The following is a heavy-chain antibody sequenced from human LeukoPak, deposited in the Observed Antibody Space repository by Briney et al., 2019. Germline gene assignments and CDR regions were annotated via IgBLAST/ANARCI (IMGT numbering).Heavy chain of an antibody. Sequence: NPSETLSLTCTVSGGSISSGSYYWSWIRQPPGKGLEWIGEINHSGSTNYNPSLKSRVTISVDTSKNQFSLKLSSVTAADTAVYYCARIAAADAFDIWGQGTMVTVSS. J-gene: IGHJ3*02. CDR3: ARIAAADAFDI. CDR1: GGSISSGSYY. V-gene: IGHV4-39*07. D-gene: IGHD6-13*01. CDR2: INHSGST.